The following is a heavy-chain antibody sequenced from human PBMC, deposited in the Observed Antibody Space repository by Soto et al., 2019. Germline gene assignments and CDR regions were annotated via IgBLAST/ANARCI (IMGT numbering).Heavy chain of an antibody. J-gene: IGHJ6*02. CDR2: ISYDGSNK. V-gene: IGHV3-30-3*01. CDR3: ARDTTSLGMDV. D-gene: IGHD1-26*01. CDR1: GFTFSSYA. Sequence: VGSLRLSCAASGFTFSSYAMHWVRQAPGKGLEWVAVISYDGSNKYYADSVKGRFTISRDNSKNTLYLQMNSLRAEDTAVYYCARDTTSLGMDVWGQGTTVTVSS.